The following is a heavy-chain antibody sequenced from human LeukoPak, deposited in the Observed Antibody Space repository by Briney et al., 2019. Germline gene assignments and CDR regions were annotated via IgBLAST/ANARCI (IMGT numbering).Heavy chain of an antibody. CDR2: INPNSGGT. J-gene: IGHJ5*02. D-gene: IGHD6-13*01. CDR3: ARDGVYSSSWYHWFDP. Sequence: AASVKVSCKASGYTFTGYYMHWVRQAPGQGLEWMGWINPNSGGTNYAQKFQGRVTMTRDTSISTAYMELSRLRSDDTAVYYCARDGVYSSSWYHWFDPWGQGTLVTVSS. CDR1: GYTFTGYY. V-gene: IGHV1-2*02.